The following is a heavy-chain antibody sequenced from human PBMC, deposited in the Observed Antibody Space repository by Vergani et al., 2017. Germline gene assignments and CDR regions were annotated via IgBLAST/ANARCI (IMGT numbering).Heavy chain of an antibody. CDR3: AKDFLPSPAWGATRGGAFDI. D-gene: IGHD1-26*01. V-gene: IGHV3-9*03. CDR1: GFTFDDYA. J-gene: IGHJ3*02. CDR2: ISWNSGSI. Sequence: EVQLVESGGGLVQPGRSLRLSCAASGFTFDDYAMHWVRQAPGKGLEWVSGISWNSGSIGYADSVKGRFTISRDNAKNSLYLQMNSLRAEDMALYYCAKDFLPSPAWGATRGGAFDIWGQGTMVTVSS.